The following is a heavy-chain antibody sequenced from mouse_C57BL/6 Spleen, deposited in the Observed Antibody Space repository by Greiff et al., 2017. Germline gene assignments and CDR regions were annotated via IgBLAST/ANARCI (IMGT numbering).Heavy chain of an antibody. CDR3: ARDWDGGDY. CDR1: GFNIKDYY. CDR2: IDPEDGET. V-gene: IGHV14-2*01. Sequence: EVQLQQSGAELVKPGASVKLSCTASGFNIKDYYMHWVKQRTEQGLEWIGRIDPEDGETKYAPNFQGKATITADTSSNTAYLQLSSLTSEDTAVYYCARDWDGGDYWGQGTTLTVSS. J-gene: IGHJ2*01. D-gene: IGHD4-1*01.